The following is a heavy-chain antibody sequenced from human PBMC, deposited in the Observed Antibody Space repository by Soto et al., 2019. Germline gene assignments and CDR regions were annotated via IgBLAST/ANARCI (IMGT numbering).Heavy chain of an antibody. V-gene: IGHV4-59*01. Sequence: SETLSLTCTVSGGSISSYYWSWIRQPPGKGLEWIGYIYYSGSTNYNPSLKSRVTISVDTSKNQFSLKLSSVTAADTAVYYCARVSGSGSYSTNYGMDVWGQGTTVTISS. J-gene: IGHJ6*02. CDR2: IYYSGST. D-gene: IGHD3-10*01. CDR1: GGSISSYY. CDR3: ARVSGSGSYSTNYGMDV.